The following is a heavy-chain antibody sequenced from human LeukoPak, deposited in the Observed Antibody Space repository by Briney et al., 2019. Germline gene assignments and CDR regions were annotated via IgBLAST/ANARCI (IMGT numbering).Heavy chain of an antibody. J-gene: IGHJ4*02. V-gene: IGHV3-7*04. CDR1: GFTFSSYG. Sequence: GGSLRLSCAASGFTFSSYGMHWVRQAPGKGLEWVANIKEDGSEEYYVDSVKGRFTISRDNARKSLYLQMNSLRVEDTAVYYCARGYSGYEFGYWGQGTLVTVSS. CDR3: ARGYSGYEFGY. D-gene: IGHD5-12*01. CDR2: IKEDGSEE.